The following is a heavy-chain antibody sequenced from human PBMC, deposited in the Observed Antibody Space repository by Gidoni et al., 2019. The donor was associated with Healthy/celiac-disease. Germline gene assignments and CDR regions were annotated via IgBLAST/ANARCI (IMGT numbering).Heavy chain of an antibody. V-gene: IGHV1-69*01. CDR2: IIPSFGTA. Sequence: QVQLVQSGTEVTKPASSVKVSCKASGGPFSSYAISWGRQAPGQGFKWMVGIIPSFGTASNSQKFQGRVTITADESTSTAYMELSSLRSEDTAVYYCASFAAKGTAMVSADDYWGQGTLVTVSS. CDR3: ASFAAKGTAMVSADDY. J-gene: IGHJ4*02. CDR1: GGPFSSYA. D-gene: IGHD5-18*01.